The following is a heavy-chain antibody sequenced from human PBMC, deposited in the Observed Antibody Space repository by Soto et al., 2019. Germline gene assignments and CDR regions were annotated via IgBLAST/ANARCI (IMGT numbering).Heavy chain of an antibody. V-gene: IGHV3-23*01. CDR1: GFTFTSYA. CDR3: TQEVGSTYCVTDN. Sequence: EVQLLESGGDLVQPGGSLRLSCAASGFTFTSYAMSWIRQAPGKGLEWVSAITGGGANTNYADSVKGRFTTSRDKSKNSMYMHMTCQRAEDTVCYYSTQEVGSTYCVTDNWGHGTLVTISS. J-gene: IGHJ1*01. CDR2: ITGGGANT. D-gene: IGHD2-21*02.